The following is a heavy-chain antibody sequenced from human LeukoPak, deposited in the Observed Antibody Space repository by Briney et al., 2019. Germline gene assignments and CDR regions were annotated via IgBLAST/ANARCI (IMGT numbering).Heavy chain of an antibody. V-gene: IGHV4-34*01. CDR2: INHSGST. J-gene: IGHJ4*02. CDR1: GGSFSGYY. Sequence: PSETLSRTCAVYGGSFSGYYWSWIRQPPGKGLEWIGEINHSGSTNYNPSLKSRVTISVDTSKNQFSLKLSSVTAADTAVYYCARDWNDVSYFDYWGQGTLVTVSS. CDR3: ARDWNDVSYFDY. D-gene: IGHD1-1*01.